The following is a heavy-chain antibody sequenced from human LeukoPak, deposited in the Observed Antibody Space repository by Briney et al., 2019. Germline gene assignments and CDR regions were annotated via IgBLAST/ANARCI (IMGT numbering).Heavy chain of an antibody. D-gene: IGHD1-1*01. CDR2: IWYDGSNK. J-gene: IGHJ4*02. V-gene: IGHV3-33*01. Sequence: PGGSLRLSCAASGFTFSSYGMHWVRQAPGKGLEWVAVIWYDGSNKYYADSVKGRFTISRDNSKNTLYLQMNSLRAEDTAVYYCARSGWNDDYYFDYWGQRTLVTVSS. CDR1: GFTFSSYG. CDR3: ARSGWNDDYYFDY.